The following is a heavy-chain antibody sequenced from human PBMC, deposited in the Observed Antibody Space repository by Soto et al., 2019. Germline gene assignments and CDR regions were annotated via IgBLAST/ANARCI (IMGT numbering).Heavy chain of an antibody. V-gene: IGHV1-69*02. Sequence: QVQLVQSGAEVKKPESSVKVSCKASGGTFSSYTISWVRQAPGQGLEWRGRIIPILGITNYAPKFQGRVTITADKTKSTAYLQLRSLSSEDPAVYYCAIAVAGKQGMDVWRQGTTVTVPS. CDR2: IIPILGIT. CDR3: AIAVAGKQGMDV. D-gene: IGHD6-19*01. CDR1: GGTFSSYT. J-gene: IGHJ6*02.